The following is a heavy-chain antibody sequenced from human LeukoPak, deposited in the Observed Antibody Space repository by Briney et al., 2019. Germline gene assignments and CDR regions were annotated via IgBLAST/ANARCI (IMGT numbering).Heavy chain of an antibody. D-gene: IGHD3-10*01. V-gene: IGHV4-4*07. CDR3: AREIPTCGSGMSY. J-gene: IGHJ4*02. Sequence: SETLSLTCSVSGASISSYYWSWIRQPAGKGLEWIGRIYTSGNTNYNPSLKSRVTMSVDTSNNQFSLKLTSVTAADTAVYYCAREIPTCGSGMSYWGQGTLVIVSS. CDR1: GASISSYY. CDR2: IYTSGNT.